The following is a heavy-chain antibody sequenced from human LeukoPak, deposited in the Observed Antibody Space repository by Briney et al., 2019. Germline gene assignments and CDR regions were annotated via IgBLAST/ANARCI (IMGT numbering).Heavy chain of an antibody. CDR3: AKSNGYGLVDI. J-gene: IGHJ3*02. CDR1: GGSFSGYY. Sequence: WETLSLTCAVYGGSFSGYYWGWIRQPPGKGLEWIGNIFYSGSTYYSPSLKSRVTISLDTSRNQFSLKLTSVTAADTAVYYCAKSNGYGLVDIWGQGTMVTVSS. V-gene: IGHV4-34*12. D-gene: IGHD2-2*03. CDR2: IFYSGST.